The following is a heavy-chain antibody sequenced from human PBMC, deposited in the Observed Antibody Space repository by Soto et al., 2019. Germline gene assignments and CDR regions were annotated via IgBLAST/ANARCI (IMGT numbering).Heavy chain of an antibody. CDR1: GGAFGRYS. D-gene: IGHD4-17*01. V-gene: IGHV1-69*01. CDR2: VIPVFNTS. CDR3: ARGDEMTAVTIFEY. J-gene: IGHJ4*02. Sequence: QVQLEQSGPEVKRPGTSVKVSCKASGGAFGRYSVSWVRQAPGQGLEWIGGVIPVFNTSNYSLKFQGRVAISADLSTSSVFMELRSLRSEDTAVYYCARGDEMTAVTIFEYWGQGTLVTVSS.